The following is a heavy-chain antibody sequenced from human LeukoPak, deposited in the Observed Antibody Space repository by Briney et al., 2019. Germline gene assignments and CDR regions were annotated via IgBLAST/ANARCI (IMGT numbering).Heavy chain of an antibody. CDR3: AKDLSPGIAAAGTPFDY. CDR1: GFTFSSYA. CDR2: ISGSGGST. Sequence: GGSLRLSCAASGFTFSSYAMSWVRQAPGKGLEWVSAISGSGGSTYYADSVKGRFTISRDNSKNTLYLQMNSLRAEDTAVYYCAKDLSPGIAAAGTPFDYWGQGTLVTVSS. J-gene: IGHJ4*02. V-gene: IGHV3-23*01. D-gene: IGHD6-13*01.